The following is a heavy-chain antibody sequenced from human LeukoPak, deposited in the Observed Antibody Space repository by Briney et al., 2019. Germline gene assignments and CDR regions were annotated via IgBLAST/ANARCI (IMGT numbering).Heavy chain of an antibody. CDR2: ISSDGGRS. V-gene: IGHV3-23*01. Sequence: GGSLRLSCAASGFTFSTYMMTWVRQAPGKGLEWVSTISSDGGRSYYADSVKGRFTISRDNSKNTLYLQMSSLRAEDTAVYYCARYCSGSICYSGVDYWGQGTLVPVSS. J-gene: IGHJ4*02. CDR1: GFTFSTYM. D-gene: IGHD2-15*01. CDR3: ARYCSGSICYSGVDY.